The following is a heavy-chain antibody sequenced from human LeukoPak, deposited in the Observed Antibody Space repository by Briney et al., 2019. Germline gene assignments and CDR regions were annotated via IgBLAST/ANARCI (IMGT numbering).Heavy chain of an antibody. CDR3: ARDRMALGARRAFDY. CDR2: IIPIFGTA. V-gene: IGHV1-69*13. J-gene: IGHJ4*02. D-gene: IGHD1-26*01. CDR1: GGTFSSYA. Sequence: ASVKVSCKASGGTFSSYAISWVRQAPGQGLEWMGGIIPIFGTANYAQKFQGRVTITADESTSTAYKELSSLRSEDTAVYYCARDRMALGARRAFDYWGQGTLVTVSS.